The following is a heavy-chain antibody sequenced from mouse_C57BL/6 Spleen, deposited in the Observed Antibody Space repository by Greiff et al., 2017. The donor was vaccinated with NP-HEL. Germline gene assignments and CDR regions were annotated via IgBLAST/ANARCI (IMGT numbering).Heavy chain of an antibody. D-gene: IGHD1-1*01. Sequence: EVQLQQSGPELVKPGASVKISCKASGYSFTDYNMNWVKQSNGKSLEWIGVINPNYGTTSYNQKFKGKATLTVDQSSSTAYMQLNSLTSEDSAVYYCARRKDFITTVVGYFDVWGTGTTVTVSS. V-gene: IGHV1-39*01. CDR2: INPNYGTT. CDR1: GYSFTDYN. J-gene: IGHJ1*03. CDR3: ARRKDFITTVVGYFDV.